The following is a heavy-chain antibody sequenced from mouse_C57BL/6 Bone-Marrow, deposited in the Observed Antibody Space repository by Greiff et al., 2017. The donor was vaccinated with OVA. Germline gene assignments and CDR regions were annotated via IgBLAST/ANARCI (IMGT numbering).Heavy chain of an antibody. CDR3: ARENYYGSRVDY. CDR1: GYTFTSYW. CDR2: IYPSDSET. V-gene: IGHV1-61*01. J-gene: IGHJ2*01. Sequence: QVQLQQPGAELVRPGSSVKLSCKASGYTFTSYWMDWVKQRPGQGLEWIGNIYPSDSETHYNQKFKDKATLTVDKSSSTAYMQLSSLTSEDSAVYYCARENYYGSRVDYWGQGTTLTVSS. D-gene: IGHD1-1*01.